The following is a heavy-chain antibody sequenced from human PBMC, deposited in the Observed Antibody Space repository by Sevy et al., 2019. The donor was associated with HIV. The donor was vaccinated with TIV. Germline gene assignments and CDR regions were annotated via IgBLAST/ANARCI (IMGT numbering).Heavy chain of an antibody. J-gene: IGHJ6*02. V-gene: IGHV3-11*01. Sequence: GGSLRLSCAASGFTFSDYYMSWIRQAPGKGLEWVSYISSSGSTRYYADSVKGRFTISRDNAKNSLYLQMNSLRAEETAVYYCARDWGIVGATQGMDVRGQGTTVTVSS. D-gene: IGHD1-26*01. CDR2: ISSSGSTR. CDR3: ARDWGIVGATQGMDV. CDR1: GFTFSDYY.